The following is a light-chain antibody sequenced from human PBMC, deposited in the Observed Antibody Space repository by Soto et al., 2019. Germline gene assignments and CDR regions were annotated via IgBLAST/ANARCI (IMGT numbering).Light chain of an antibody. CDR1: QSVSSY. J-gene: IGKJ2*01. Sequence: DIQMTQSPSSLSASVGDRVTITCRASQSVSSYLNWYHQNPGKAPKLLIYAAFSLQSGVQSRFSGSGSGTDFTLTISRLQPEDFATYYGQHSYGTPLTFVQGTKLEIK. V-gene: IGKV1-39*01. CDR3: QHSYGTPLT. CDR2: AAF.